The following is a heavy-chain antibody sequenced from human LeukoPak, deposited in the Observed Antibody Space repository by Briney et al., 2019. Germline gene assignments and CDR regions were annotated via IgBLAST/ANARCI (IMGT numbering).Heavy chain of an antibody. J-gene: IGHJ5*02. Sequence: SATLSLTCTVSGGSISSYYWSWIRPPPGKGLEWIGYIYYSGSTNYNPSLKSRVTISVDTSKNQFSLKLSSVTAADTAVYYCAGQNLLFGKLLSWGQGTLVTVSS. CDR3: AGQNLLFGKLLS. V-gene: IGHV4-59*08. CDR1: GGSISSYY. CDR2: IYYSGST. D-gene: IGHD3-10*01.